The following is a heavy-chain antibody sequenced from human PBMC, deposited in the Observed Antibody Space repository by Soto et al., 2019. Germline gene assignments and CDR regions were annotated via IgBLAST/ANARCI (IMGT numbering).Heavy chain of an antibody. CDR1: GYTFTGYY. J-gene: IGHJ5*02. D-gene: IGHD2-15*01. CDR2: TNPNSGGT. CDR3: ARAFLAPDCSGGSCPYNWFDP. V-gene: IGHV1-2*04. Sequence: ASVKVSCKASGYTFTGYYMHWVRQAPGQGLEWMGWTNPNSGGTNYAQKFQGWVTMTRDTSISTAYMELSRLRSDDTAVYYCARAFLAPDCSGGSCPYNWFDPWGQGTLVTVSS.